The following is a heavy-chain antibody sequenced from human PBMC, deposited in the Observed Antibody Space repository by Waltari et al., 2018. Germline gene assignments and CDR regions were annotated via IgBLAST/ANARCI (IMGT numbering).Heavy chain of an antibody. CDR2: ISSSSSYR. CDR3: ARGRGRNDAFDI. D-gene: IGHD3-10*01. Sequence: EVQLVESGGGLVKPGGSLRLSCAASGFTFSSYSMNWVRQAPGEGLELVPAISSSSSYRYYADSVKGRFTISRDNAKNSLYLQMNSLRAEDTAVYYCARGRGRNDAFDIWGQGTMVTVSS. CDR1: GFTFSSYS. V-gene: IGHV3-21*01. J-gene: IGHJ3*02.